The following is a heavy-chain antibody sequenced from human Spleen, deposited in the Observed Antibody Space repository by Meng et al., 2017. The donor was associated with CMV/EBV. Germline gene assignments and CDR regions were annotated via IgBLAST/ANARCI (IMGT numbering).Heavy chain of an antibody. CDR1: GGSIYSYY. CDR3: AREVRSSPYTDDSGYYFDD. D-gene: IGHD3-22*01. CDR2: IYYSGST. J-gene: IGHJ4*02. V-gene: IGHV4-59*01. Sequence: SETLSLTCSVSGGSIYSYYWTWIRQPPGKGLEWIGYIYYSGSTRYGSSLKSRVSISIDTSKNHFSLNLRSVTAADTAVYYCAREVRSSPYTDDSGYYFDDWGQGTPVTVSS.